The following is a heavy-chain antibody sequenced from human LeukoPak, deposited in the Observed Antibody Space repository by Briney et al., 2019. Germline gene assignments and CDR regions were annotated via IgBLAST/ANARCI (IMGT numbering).Heavy chain of an antibody. V-gene: IGHV3-7*01. D-gene: IGHD1-14*01. CDR3: ATETIGRHYDY. CDR2: IKQDGSEK. J-gene: IGHJ4*02. Sequence: PGGSLRLSCAASGFTFSSYWMSWVRQAPGKGLEWVANIKQDGSEKYYVDSVKGRFTISRDNAKNSMYLQMDSLRDEDTAVYYCATETIGRHYDYWGQGTLLTVSS. CDR1: GFTFSSYW.